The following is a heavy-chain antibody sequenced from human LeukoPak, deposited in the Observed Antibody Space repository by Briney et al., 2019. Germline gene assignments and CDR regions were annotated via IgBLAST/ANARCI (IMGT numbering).Heavy chain of an antibody. D-gene: IGHD3-22*01. V-gene: IGHV1-46*01. J-gene: IGHJ3*02. Sequence: GASVKVSCKSSGYTFTSYYMYWVRQAPGQGLEWMGIINPSGGSTSYAQKFQGRVTMTRDTSTSTVYMELSSLRSEDTAVYYCAREGNYDRRAAGAFDIWGQGTMVTVSS. CDR2: INPSGGST. CDR1: GYTFTSYY. CDR3: AREGNYDRRAAGAFDI.